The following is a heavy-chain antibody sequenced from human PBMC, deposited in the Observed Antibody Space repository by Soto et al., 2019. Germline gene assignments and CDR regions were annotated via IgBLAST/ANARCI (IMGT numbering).Heavy chain of an antibody. J-gene: IGHJ4*02. V-gene: IGHV3-23*01. CDR1: GFTVSSYA. D-gene: IGHD5-12*01. Sequence: GGSLTLSCGAAGFTVSSYAMSWVRQAPGKGLEWVSVISGGAGTTYYADSVKGRFTISRDNSKNTLYLQMNSLRAEDTAVYYCAKAERGGYNIDGFDYWGQGTLVPVSS. CDR3: AKAERGGYNIDGFDY. CDR2: ISGGAGTT.